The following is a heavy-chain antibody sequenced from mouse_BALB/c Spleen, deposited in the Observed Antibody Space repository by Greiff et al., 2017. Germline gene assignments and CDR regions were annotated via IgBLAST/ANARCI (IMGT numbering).Heavy chain of an antibody. CDR1: EYAFPSHD. Sequence: EVQLQESGGGLVQPGESLKLPCESNEYAFPSHDMSWVRQTPEKRLGLVAAINSDGGSTYYPDTMERRFIISRDNTKKTLYLQMSSLRSEDTALYYCARHGNYGYDGHAMDYWGQGTSVTVSS. J-gene: IGHJ4*01. V-gene: IGHV5-2*01. D-gene: IGHD2-2*01. CDR2: INSDGGST. CDR3: ARHGNYGYDGHAMDY.